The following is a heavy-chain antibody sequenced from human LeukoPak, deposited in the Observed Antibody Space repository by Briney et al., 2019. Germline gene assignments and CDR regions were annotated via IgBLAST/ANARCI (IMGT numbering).Heavy chain of an antibody. CDR3: ARISCSGGTCYYYLDH. V-gene: IGHV3-21*01. D-gene: IGHD2-15*01. Sequence: PGGSLRLSCAASGFTFSDYTMNWVRQAPGKGLEWVSSITRSSFNIYYADSVRGRFTISRDNAKSSLYLQMNSLRAEDTAVYYCARISCSGGTCYYYLDHWGQGTLVTVSS. CDR2: ITRSSFNI. CDR1: GFTFSDYT. J-gene: IGHJ4*02.